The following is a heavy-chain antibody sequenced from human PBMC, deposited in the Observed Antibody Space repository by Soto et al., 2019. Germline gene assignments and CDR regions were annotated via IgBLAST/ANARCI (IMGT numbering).Heavy chain of an antibody. CDR1: GGSISSYY. D-gene: IGHD5-12*01. CDR2: IYYSGST. Sequence: SETLSLTCTVSGGSISSYYWSWIRQPPGKGLEWIGYIYYSGSTNYNPSLKSRVTISVDTSKNQFSLKLSSVTAADTAVYYCARVEMATNYYYFDYWGQGTLVTVSS. J-gene: IGHJ4*02. V-gene: IGHV4-59*01. CDR3: ARVEMATNYYYFDY.